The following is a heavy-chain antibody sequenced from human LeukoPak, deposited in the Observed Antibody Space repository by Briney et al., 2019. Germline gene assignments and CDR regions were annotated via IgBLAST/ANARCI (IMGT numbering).Heavy chain of an antibody. CDR1: GGSISSYY. J-gene: IGHJ5*02. D-gene: IGHD3-3*01. Sequence: PSETLSLTCTVSGGSISSYYWSWIRQPPGKGLEWIGHMYYSGSTNYNPSLKSRVTISVDTSKNQFSLKLSSVTAADTAVYYCAAAYYDFWSGYYTDNWFDPWGQGTLVTVSS. CDR2: MYYSGST. CDR3: AAAYYDFWSGYYTDNWFDP. V-gene: IGHV4-59*01.